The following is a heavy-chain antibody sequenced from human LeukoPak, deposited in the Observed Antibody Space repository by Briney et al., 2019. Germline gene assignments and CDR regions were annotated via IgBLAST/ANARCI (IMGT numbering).Heavy chain of an antibody. CDR3: ARANIYDFWSGYYYFDY. D-gene: IGHD3-3*01. V-gene: IGHV4-59*01. CDR2: IYYSGST. Sequence: SETLSLTCTVSGGSISSYYWSWIRQPPGKGLEWIGYIYYSGSTNYNPSLKSRVTISVDTSKNQFSLKLSSVTAADTAVYYCARANIYDFWSGYYYFDYWSQGTLVTVSS. CDR1: GGSISSYY. J-gene: IGHJ4*02.